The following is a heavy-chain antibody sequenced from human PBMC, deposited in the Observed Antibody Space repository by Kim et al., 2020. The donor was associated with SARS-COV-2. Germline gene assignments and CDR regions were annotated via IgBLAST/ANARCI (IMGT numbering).Heavy chain of an antibody. CDR3: ARDPGYRYGPKPYYFDY. CDR2: IIPILGIA. J-gene: IGHJ4*02. CDR1: GGTFSSYA. D-gene: IGHD5-18*01. Sequence: SVKVSCKASGGTFSSYAISWVRQAPGQGLEWMGRIIPILGIANYAQKFQGRVTITADKSTSTAYMELSSLRSEDTAVYYCARDPGYRYGPKPYYFDYWGQATLVTVSS. V-gene: IGHV1-69*04.